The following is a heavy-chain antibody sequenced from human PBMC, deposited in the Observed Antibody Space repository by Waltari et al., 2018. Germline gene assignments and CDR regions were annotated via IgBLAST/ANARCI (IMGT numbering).Heavy chain of an antibody. Sequence: QVQLVQSGAEVKKPGSSVKVSCKASGGTFSSYTISWVRQAPGQGLEWRGRDIPFIGIAKNAQKSQGRVTITADKSTSTAYMELISLSSEDTAVYYCARGEYSSSKGDYYYYGMDVWGQGTTVTVSS. V-gene: IGHV1-69*02. CDR1: GGTFSSYT. CDR3: ARGEYSSSKGDYYYYGMDV. J-gene: IGHJ6*02. CDR2: DIPFIGIA. D-gene: IGHD6-6*01.